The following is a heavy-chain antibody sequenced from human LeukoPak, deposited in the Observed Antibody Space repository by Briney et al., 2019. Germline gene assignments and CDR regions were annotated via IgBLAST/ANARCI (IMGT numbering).Heavy chain of an antibody. V-gene: IGHV1-69*04. D-gene: IGHD2-2*02. CDR2: IIPILGIA. CDR1: GGTFSSYT. CDR3: ARDLFLNIVVVPAAIGSSSAFDI. J-gene: IGHJ3*02. Sequence: GSSVKVSCKASGGTFSSYTISWVRQAPGQGLEWMGRIIPILGIANYAQEFQGRVTITADKSTSTAYMELSSLRSEDTAVYYCARDLFLNIVVVPAAIGSSSAFDIWGQGTMVTVSS.